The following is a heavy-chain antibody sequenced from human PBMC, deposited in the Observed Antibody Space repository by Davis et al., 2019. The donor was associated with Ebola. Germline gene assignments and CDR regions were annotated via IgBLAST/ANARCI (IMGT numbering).Heavy chain of an antibody. CDR3: ARSFFSPAAIPSYYYMDV. CDR2: IIPIFGTA. V-gene: IGHV1-69*13. CDR1: GGTFSGYA. J-gene: IGHJ6*03. Sequence: SVPVSCKASGGTFSGYAISWVRQAPGQGLEWMGGIIPIFGTANYAQKFQGRVTITADESTSTAYMELSSLRSEDTAVYYCARSFFSPAAIPSYYYMDVWGKGTTVTVSS. D-gene: IGHD2-2*01.